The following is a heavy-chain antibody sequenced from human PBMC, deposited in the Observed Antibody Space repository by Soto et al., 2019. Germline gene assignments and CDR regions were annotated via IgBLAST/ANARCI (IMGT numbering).Heavy chain of an antibody. D-gene: IGHD2-21*01. CDR1: GASVSSGGYY. J-gene: IGHJ4*02. CDR3: GSYYCGATYCPGLHC. CDR2: ISYSGNT. Sequence: PSETLSLTCTVSGASVSSGGYYWTWIRQPPGKGLEWIGYISYSGNTYYNPSLESRLTISMDSSKNQFSLKLTSVTAADTAIYYCGSYYCGATYCPGLHCWGQGTLVTVSS. V-gene: IGHV4-30-4*01.